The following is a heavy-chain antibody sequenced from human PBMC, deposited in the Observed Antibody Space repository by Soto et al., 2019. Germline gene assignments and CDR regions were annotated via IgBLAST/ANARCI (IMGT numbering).Heavy chain of an antibody. V-gene: IGHV3-74*03. Sequence: GGSLRLSCAASGFPFSSYWMHWVRQAPGKGLVWVSRINGDGSSITYADSVKGRFTISRDKAKNTLYLQMNSLRAEDAAVYYCTRRGCSTTGCYFNWGRGTLVTVSS. CDR2: INGDGSSI. CDR3: TRRGCSTTGCYFN. CDR1: GFPFSSYW. D-gene: IGHD2-2*01. J-gene: IGHJ4*02.